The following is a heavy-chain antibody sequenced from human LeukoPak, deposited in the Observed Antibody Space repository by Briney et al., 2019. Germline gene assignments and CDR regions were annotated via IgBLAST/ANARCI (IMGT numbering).Heavy chain of an antibody. Sequence: GASVTVSYKASGYTFTNYGISWVRQAPGQGGEGMGWISAYNGKTNYAQKLQGRVTITTDTSTSTAYMELRSLISDDTAVYYCARVHSGVISVVLRDDDAFDMWGQGTMVTVSS. V-gene: IGHV1-18*01. CDR1: GYTFTNYG. J-gene: IGHJ3*02. D-gene: IGHD3-10*01. CDR2: ISAYNGKT. CDR3: ARVHSGVISVVLRDDDAFDM.